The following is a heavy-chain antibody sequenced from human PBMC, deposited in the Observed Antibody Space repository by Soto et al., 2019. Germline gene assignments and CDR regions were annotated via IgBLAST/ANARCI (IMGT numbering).Heavy chain of an antibody. CDR1: DGSISGYF. CDR2: IYYSEST. V-gene: IGHV4-59*05. Sequence: SETLSLTCIVSDGSISGYFWSWIRQPPGKGLEWIGSIYYSESTYYNPSLKSRVTISVDASKNQFSLKLSSVTAADTAVYYCARHGSGSYYNNWFDPWGQGTLVTVSS. J-gene: IGHJ5*02. CDR3: ARHGSGSYYNNWFDP. D-gene: IGHD3-10*01.